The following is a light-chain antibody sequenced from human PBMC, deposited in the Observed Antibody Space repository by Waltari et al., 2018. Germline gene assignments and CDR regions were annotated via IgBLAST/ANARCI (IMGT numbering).Light chain of an antibody. J-gene: IGLJ3*02. CDR3: QSYDFSMSAL. CDR1: ASTIGAGFD. Sequence: QSVLTQPPSVSGAPGPRVTISCTGSASTIGAGFDVHWYQQFPGTAPKLLIYGFTNRPSGVPERFSGSQSGTSASLAITGLHAEDEADYYCQSYDFSMSALFGGGTKLTVL. CDR2: GFT. V-gene: IGLV1-40*01.